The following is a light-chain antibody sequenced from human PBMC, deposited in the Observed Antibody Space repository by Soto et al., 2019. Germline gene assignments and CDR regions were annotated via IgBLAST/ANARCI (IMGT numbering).Light chain of an antibody. J-gene: IGLJ2*01. CDR2: RNN. CDR3: AAWDDSLNGQV. Sequence: QSALTQPPSASGTPGQRVNISCSGSSSNIGSNYVYWYRQFPGTAPKLLIQRNNQRPSGVPARFSGSKSGTSASLAISGLRSEDEADYYCAAWDDSLNGQVFGGGTKLTVL. V-gene: IGLV1-47*01. CDR1: SSNIGSNY.